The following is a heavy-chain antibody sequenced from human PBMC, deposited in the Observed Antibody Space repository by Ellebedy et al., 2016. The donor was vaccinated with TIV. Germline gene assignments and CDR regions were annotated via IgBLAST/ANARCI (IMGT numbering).Heavy chain of an antibody. Sequence: PGGSLRLSCAASGFTFSGFGMHWVRQAPGKGLEWVAFISYDTTNKYYTDSVKGRFTISRDNSRNTLFLQMNSLRTEDTAVYYCAKVLFGPWEPFDYWGRGTLVTVSS. V-gene: IGHV3-30*18. CDR3: AKVLFGPWEPFDY. D-gene: IGHD1-14*01. J-gene: IGHJ4*02. CDR2: ISYDTTNK. CDR1: GFTFSGFG.